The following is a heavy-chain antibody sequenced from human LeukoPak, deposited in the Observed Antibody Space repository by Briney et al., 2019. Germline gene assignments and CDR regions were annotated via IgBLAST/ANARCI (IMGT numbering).Heavy chain of an antibody. CDR3: VRDGRVSGYDLLDY. J-gene: IGHJ4*02. CDR1: GFTFSNYW. CDR2: INQDGSEE. V-gene: IGHV3-7*01. D-gene: IGHD5-12*01. Sequence: GGSLRLSCAASGFTFSNYWMTWVRQAPGKGLEWVAHINQDGSEEHYMDSVKARFTISRDNAKNSLSLQMNSLRAEDTAVYYCVRDGRVSGYDLLDYWGQGTLVTVSS.